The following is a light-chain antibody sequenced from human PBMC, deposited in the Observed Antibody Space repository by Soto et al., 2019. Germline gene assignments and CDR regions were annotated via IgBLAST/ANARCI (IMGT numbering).Light chain of an antibody. J-gene: IGLJ3*02. Sequence: QSVLTQPPSVSGAPGQRVTISCTGSSSNIGAGCDVHWYQQLPGTAPKLLIYGNSNRPTGVPDRFSGPKSGTSASLAITGLQAEDEADYYCQSYDSSLSGWVFGGGTKLTV. CDR3: QSYDSSLSGWV. V-gene: IGLV1-40*01. CDR2: GNS. CDR1: SSNIGAGCD.